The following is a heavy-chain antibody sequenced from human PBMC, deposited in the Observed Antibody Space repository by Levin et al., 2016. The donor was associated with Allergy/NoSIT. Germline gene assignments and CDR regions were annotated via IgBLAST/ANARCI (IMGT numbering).Heavy chain of an antibody. CDR3: AKEAELRSKNKRGFDY. D-gene: IGHD1-7*01. Sequence: GESLKISCAASGFTFSSYGMHWVRQAPGKGLEWVAVISYDGSNKYYADSVKGRFTISRDNSKNTLYLQMNSLRAEDTAVYYCAKEAELRSKNKRGFDYWGQGTLVTVSS. V-gene: IGHV3-30*18. CDR1: GFTFSSYG. CDR2: ISYDGSNK. J-gene: IGHJ4*02.